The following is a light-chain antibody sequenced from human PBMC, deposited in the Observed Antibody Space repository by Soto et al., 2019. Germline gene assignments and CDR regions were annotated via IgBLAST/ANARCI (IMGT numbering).Light chain of an antibody. CDR2: DDF. J-gene: IGKJ2*01. CDR1: QSISTY. CDR3: QQYKSFSPYT. V-gene: IGKV1-5*01. Sequence: DIQMTQFPSTLSASVGDRVTITCRSSQSISTYLAWYQVKPGTAPKLLVYDDFTLESGVQSRFNGSGSGTEFTLTIRSLQHGDFAAYYCQQYKSFSPYTLVQGTKLEIK.